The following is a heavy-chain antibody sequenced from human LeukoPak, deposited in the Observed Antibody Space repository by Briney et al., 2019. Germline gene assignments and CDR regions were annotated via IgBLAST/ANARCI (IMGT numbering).Heavy chain of an antibody. J-gene: IGHJ4*02. Sequence: GSLRLSCAASGFTFSSYSMSWVRQAPGKGLEWVSDVSYSGGSTYYADSVKGRFTISRDNSKNTLYLQMNSLRAEDTAVYYCAKARGYDQYYLDFWGQGTLVTVSS. CDR2: VSYSGGST. D-gene: IGHD5-12*01. V-gene: IGHV3-23*01. CDR1: GFTFSSYS. CDR3: AKARGYDQYYLDF.